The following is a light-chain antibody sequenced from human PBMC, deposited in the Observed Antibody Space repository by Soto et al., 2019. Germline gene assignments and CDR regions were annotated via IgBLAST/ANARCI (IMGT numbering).Light chain of an antibody. CDR2: DAS. J-gene: IGKJ2*02. V-gene: IGKV3-11*01. CDR3: QQRSNWPLWT. Sequence: EIVLTQSPATLSLSPGERATLSRRASQSVSSYLAWYQQKPGQAPRLLIYDASNRATGIPARFSGSGSGTDFTLTISSLEPEGFAVYYCQQRSNWPLWTFGQGTKLEIK. CDR1: QSVSSY.